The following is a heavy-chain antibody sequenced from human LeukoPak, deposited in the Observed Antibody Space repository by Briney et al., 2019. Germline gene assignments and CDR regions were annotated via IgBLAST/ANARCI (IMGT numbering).Heavy chain of an antibody. D-gene: IGHD3-3*02. CDR1: GYSFTSYW. CDR3: ARGPLAPEYYFDY. CDR2: IYPGDSGT. V-gene: IGHV5-51*01. J-gene: IGHJ4*02. Sequence: GESLKISCKGSGYSFTSYWIGWVRQMPGKGLEWMGIIYPGDSGTRYSPSFQGQVTISADKSISTTYLQWSSLKASDTAMYYCARGPLAPEYYFDYWGQGTLVTVSS.